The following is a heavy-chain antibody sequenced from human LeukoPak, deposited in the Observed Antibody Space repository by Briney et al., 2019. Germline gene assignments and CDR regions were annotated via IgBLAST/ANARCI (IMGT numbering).Heavy chain of an antibody. D-gene: IGHD3-10*01. CDR1: GFTFSSYA. Sequence: GGSLRLSCAASGFTFSSYAMHWVRQAPGKGLEWVAVISYDGSNKYYADSVKGRFTISRDNSKNTLYLQMNSLRAEDTAVYYCARDLGSAMVRGVIITFYYYYGMDVWGQGTTVTVSS. J-gene: IGHJ6*02. CDR2: ISYDGSNK. CDR3: ARDLGSAMVRGVIITFYYYYGMDV. V-gene: IGHV3-30-3*01.